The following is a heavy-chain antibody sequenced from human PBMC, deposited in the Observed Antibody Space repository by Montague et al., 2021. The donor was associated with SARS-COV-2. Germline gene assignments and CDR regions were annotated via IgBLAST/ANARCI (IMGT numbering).Heavy chain of an antibody. J-gene: IGHJ6*02. V-gene: IGHV4-59*01. CDR3: ARGGARLQYSYYYGMDV. CDR2: IYYTGST. Sequence: SETLSLTCSVSGGSMINNYWSWIRQPPGRGLEWMGYIYYTGSTDXNPSLESRATLSIDTSKNEFSLKLTSVTAADTAVYYCARGGARLQYSYYYGMDVWGQGTTVTVSS. CDR1: GGSMINNY. D-gene: IGHD5-12*01.